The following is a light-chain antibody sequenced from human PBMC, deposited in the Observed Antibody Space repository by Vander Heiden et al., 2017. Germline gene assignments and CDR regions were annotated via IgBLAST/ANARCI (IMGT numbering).Light chain of an antibody. CDR2: DVT. J-gene: IGLJ3*02. CDR3: CSYAGSLWV. V-gene: IGLV2-11*01. Sequence: QSALTQPRSVSGSPGQSVTISCTGTSSDVGGYNYCSWYQQHPGKAPKLMIYDVTKRPSGVPDRFSGSKSGSMASLTVSGLQAEDEADYYCCSYAGSLWVFGGGTELTVL. CDR1: SSDVGGYNY.